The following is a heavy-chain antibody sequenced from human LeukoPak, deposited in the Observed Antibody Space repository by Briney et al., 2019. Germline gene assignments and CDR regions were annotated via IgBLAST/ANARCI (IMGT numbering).Heavy chain of an antibody. J-gene: IGHJ4*02. CDR1: GFTFCSSP. V-gene: IGHV3-64D*06. D-gene: IGHD5-18*01. Sequence: PGGSLRLFCSVCGFTFCSSPMHWVRQALGKALEYVSAISSDGYNTYYADSVKGRFTMSRDNSKNTLSLQMSSLRAEDTAVYYCVPHIHYSYQYWGRGTLVTVS. CDR3: VPHIHYSYQY. CDR2: ISSDGYNT.